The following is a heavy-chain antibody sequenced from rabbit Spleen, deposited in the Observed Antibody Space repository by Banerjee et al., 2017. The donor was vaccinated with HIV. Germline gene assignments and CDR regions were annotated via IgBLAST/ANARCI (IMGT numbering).Heavy chain of an antibody. CDR1: GFTLSSYW. CDR2: IDAGSSGVT. V-gene: IGHV1S45*01. D-gene: IGHD7-1*01. J-gene: IGHJ4*01. Sequence: QEQLVESGGGLVKPEGSLTLTCTASGFTLSSYWICWVRQAPGKGLEWIACIDAGSSGVTGYASWAKGRFTISRPSSTTVTLQVTSLTAADTATYFCARGAWSTDCMNLWGPGTLVTVS. CDR3: ARGAWSTDCMNL.